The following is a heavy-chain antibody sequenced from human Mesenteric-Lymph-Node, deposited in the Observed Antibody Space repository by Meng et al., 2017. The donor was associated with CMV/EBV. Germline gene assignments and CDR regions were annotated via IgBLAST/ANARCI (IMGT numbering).Heavy chain of an antibody. D-gene: IGHD3-10*01. Sequence: CAVSGGSISSSYWWTWVRQSPGKGLEWIGEIYHSGSTNYSPSLKSRVTISVDKSKNHFSLNLSSVTAADTAVYYCASRNYYASGSPDYWGQGTLVTVSS. V-gene: IGHV4-4*02. CDR1: GGSISSSYW. J-gene: IGHJ4*02. CDR2: IYHSGST. CDR3: ASRNYYASGSPDY.